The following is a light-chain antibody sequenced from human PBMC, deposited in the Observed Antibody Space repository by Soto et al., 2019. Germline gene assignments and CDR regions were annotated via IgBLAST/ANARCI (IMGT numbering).Light chain of an antibody. CDR2: DTS. V-gene: IGKV3-15*01. CDR1: QSVDIY. CDR3: QQYKDWPPIT. J-gene: IGKJ4*01. Sequence: EIVMTQSPASLSVYPGERATLSCRASQSVDIYLAWYQQRPGQAPRLLIYDTSIRAPGIPATFSGSGSGTEFTLTICSLQSEDVAIYYCQQYKDWPPITFGGGTKIQIK.